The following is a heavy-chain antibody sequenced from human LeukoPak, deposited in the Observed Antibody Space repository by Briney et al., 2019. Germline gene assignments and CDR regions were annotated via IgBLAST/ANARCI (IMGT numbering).Heavy chain of an antibody. CDR2: IYTSGST. D-gene: IGHD3-16*02. V-gene: IGHV4-4*07. CDR1: GGSFSSYY. Sequence: SETLSLTCTVSGGSFSSYYWSWIRQPAGKGLEWIGRIYTSGSTNYNPSLKSRVTMSVDTSKNQFSLKLSSVTAADTAVYYCAREPPMMITFGGVIVENYGMDVWGQGTTVTVSS. CDR3: AREPPMMITFGGVIVENYGMDV. J-gene: IGHJ6*02.